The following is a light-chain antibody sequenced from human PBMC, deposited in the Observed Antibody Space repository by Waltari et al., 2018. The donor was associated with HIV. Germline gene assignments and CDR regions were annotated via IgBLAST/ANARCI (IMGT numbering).Light chain of an antibody. V-gene: IGLV3-21*04. J-gene: IGLJ1*01. CDR1: NIGSNS. CDR2: YDS. CDR3: QVWDGSSDAYV. Sequence: SYVLPQPPSVSVAPGKPARITCGDNNIGSNSYHWYQQKQGQAPVVVIYYDSDRPSGIPERFSGSNSGNTATLTIRRVGAENEADYYCQVWDGSSDAYVFGTGTKVTVL.